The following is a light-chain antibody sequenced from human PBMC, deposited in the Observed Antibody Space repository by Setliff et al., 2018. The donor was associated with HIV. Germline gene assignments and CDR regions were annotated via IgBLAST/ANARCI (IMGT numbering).Light chain of an antibody. CDR1: SGDVGGYNY. V-gene: IGLV2-14*03. J-gene: IGLJ1*01. CDR3: TSYTSSDIYV. Sequence: QCALTQPASVSGSPGQSITISCTGTSGDVGGYNYVSWYQQHPGKAPKLMFYDVSKRPSGVSDRFSGSKSGNTASLTISGLQAEDEADYYCTSYTSSDIYVFATGTKVTVL. CDR2: DVS.